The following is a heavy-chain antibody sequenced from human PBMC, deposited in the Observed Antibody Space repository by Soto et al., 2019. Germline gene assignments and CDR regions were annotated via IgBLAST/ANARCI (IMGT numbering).Heavy chain of an antibody. D-gene: IGHD1-26*01. V-gene: IGHV1-8*01. CDR3: ARGAGRPDY. Sequence: QVQLVQSGPEVKKPGASVKVSCQASGYTFTTYYFNCVRQAPGQGLEWMGCLNHKSGMTGSAQKFQGRVTMTRDSSISTVYMELSSLRSEDTAVYYCARGAGRPDYRGKGTLVTVSS. CDR2: LNHKSGMT. CDR1: GYTFTTYY. J-gene: IGHJ4*02.